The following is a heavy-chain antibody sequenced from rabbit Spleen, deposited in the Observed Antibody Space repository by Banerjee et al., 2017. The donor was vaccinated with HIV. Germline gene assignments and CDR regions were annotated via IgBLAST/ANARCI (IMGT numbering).Heavy chain of an antibody. D-gene: IGHD1-1*01. CDR2: IDTGSVSA. CDR1: GLDFSSSYW. J-gene: IGHJ4*01. CDR3: GRDPYTSAGL. V-gene: IGHV1S40*01. Sequence: QSLEESGGDLVKPGASLTLTCKASGLDFSSSYWIYWVRQAPGKGLEWIGCIDTGSVSAYYASWAKGRFTLSKTSSTTVTLQMTSLTAADTATYFCGRDPYTSAGLWGPGTLVTVS.